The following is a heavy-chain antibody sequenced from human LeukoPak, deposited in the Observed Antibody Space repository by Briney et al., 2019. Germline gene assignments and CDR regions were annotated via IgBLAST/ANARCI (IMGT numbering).Heavy chain of an antibody. CDR2: IYSGGGA. CDR1: GFTVSSNY. J-gene: IGHJ4*02. Sequence: GGSLRLSCAASGFTVSSNYMSWVRQAPGKGLECVSVIYSGGGAYYADSVKGRFTISRDNSKNTPYLQMSSLRPEDTAVYYCVKDLLQVTMKKLDHWGQGTLVTVSS. D-gene: IGHD4-11*01. CDR3: VKDLLQVTMKKLDH. V-gene: IGHV3-53*05.